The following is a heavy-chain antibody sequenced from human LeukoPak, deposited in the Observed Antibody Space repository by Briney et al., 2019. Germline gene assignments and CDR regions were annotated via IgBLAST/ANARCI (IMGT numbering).Heavy chain of an antibody. V-gene: IGHV3-20*04. Sequence: PGGSLRLSCAASGFTFDNHGMSWVRQVPGKGLEWVSSINWNGDTTAYEDSVKGRFTISRDNAKKSLYLQMNSLRAEDTALYYCARDPYSGSYGAYYYMDVWGKGTTVTISS. CDR1: GFTFDNHG. D-gene: IGHD1-26*01. J-gene: IGHJ6*03. CDR2: INWNGDTT. CDR3: ARDPYSGSYGAYYYMDV.